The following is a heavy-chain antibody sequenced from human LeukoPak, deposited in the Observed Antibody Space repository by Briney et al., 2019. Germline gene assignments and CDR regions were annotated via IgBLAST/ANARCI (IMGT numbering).Heavy chain of an antibody. Sequence: SETLSLTCTVSGGSISSYYWSWIRQPAGKGLEWIGRIYTSGSTNYNPSLKSRVTISVDTSKNQFSLKLSSVTAADTAVYYCARGTLGYCSSTSCYRNYFDYWGQGTLVTVSS. CDR1: GGSISSYY. J-gene: IGHJ4*02. D-gene: IGHD2-2*01. CDR3: ARGTLGYCSSTSCYRNYFDY. CDR2: IYTSGST. V-gene: IGHV4-4*07.